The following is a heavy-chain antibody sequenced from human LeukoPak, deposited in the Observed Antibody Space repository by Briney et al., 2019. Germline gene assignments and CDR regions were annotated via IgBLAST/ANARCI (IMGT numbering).Heavy chain of an antibody. J-gene: IGHJ6*02. V-gene: IGHV5-51*01. CDR2: IYPGDSDT. CDR1: GYSFTSYW. CDR3: ARLFPDYYYGMDV. Sequence: KVGESLKISCKGSGYSFTSYWIGWVGQMPGKGLDWMGIIYPGDSDTRYSPSFQGQVTISADKSISTAYLQWSSLKASDTAMYYCARLFPDYYYGMDVWGQGTTVTVSS.